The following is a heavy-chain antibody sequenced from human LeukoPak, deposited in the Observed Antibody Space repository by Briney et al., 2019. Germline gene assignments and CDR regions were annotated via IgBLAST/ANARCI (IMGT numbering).Heavy chain of an antibody. CDR3: ARANYYDSLDY. Sequence: GGSLRLSCAASGFTFSSYAMHWVRQAPGKGLDWVAVISYDGSNKYYADSVKGRFTISRDNSKNTLYLQMNSLRAEDTAVYYCARANYYDSLDYWGQGTLVTVSS. CDR1: GFTFSSYA. V-gene: IGHV3-30-3*01. J-gene: IGHJ4*02. CDR2: ISYDGSNK. D-gene: IGHD3-22*01.